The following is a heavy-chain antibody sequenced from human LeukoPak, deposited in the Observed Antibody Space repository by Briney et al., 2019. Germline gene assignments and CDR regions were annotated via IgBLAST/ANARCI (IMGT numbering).Heavy chain of an antibody. D-gene: IGHD1-26*01. CDR3: AIRGREPGAPFDY. CDR2: ISGSGGST. Sequence: PGGSLRLSCAASGFTFSSYAMSWVRQAPGKGLEWVSAISGSGGSTYYADSVKGRFTISRDNSKNTLYLQMNSLRAEDTAVYYCAIRGREPGAPFDYWGQGTLVTVSS. V-gene: IGHV3-23*01. CDR1: GFTFSSYA. J-gene: IGHJ4*02.